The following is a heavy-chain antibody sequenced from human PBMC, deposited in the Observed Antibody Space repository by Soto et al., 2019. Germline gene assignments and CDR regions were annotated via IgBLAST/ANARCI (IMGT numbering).Heavy chain of an antibody. Sequence: QVQLQESGPGLVKPSQTLSLTCTVSGGSISSGGYYWSWIRPHPGKGLEWIGYIYYSGRTYSNPCHKRRITISVYTSKTHFSLQLRSVTAADTSVYYCARGRFTVDSSGGSCSIDYWGQGTLVSVSS. CDR2: IYYSGRT. V-gene: IGHV4-31*03. CDR3: ARGRFTVDSSGGSCSIDY. CDR1: GGSISSGGYY. J-gene: IGHJ4*02. D-gene: IGHD2-15*01.